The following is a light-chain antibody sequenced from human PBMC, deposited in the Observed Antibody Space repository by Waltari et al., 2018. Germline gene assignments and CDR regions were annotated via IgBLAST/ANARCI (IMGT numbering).Light chain of an antibody. CDR1: QSVGRAV. CDR2: AAS. CDR3: QHYVRLPVT. J-gene: IGKJ1*01. Sequence: SCRASQSVGRAVAWYQQKPGQSPRLLIYAASSRATGIPDRFSGSGSGTDFSLTISRLEPEDFAVYYCQHYVRLPVTFGQGTKVEIK. V-gene: IGKV3-20*01.